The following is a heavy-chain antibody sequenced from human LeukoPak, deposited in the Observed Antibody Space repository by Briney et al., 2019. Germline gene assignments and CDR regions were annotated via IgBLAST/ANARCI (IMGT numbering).Heavy chain of an antibody. CDR1: GYAFTGYY. D-gene: IGHD6-19*01. V-gene: IGHV1-2*06. CDR3: ANEHTSGCRY. CDR2: INPNSGGT. J-gene: IGHJ4*02. Sequence: ASVKVSCEASGYAFTGYYMHWVRQAPGQGLEWMGRINPNSGGTNYAQKFQGRVTVTRDTSISTAYMELSSLRSDDTAVYYCANEHTSGCRYWGQGTLVTVSS.